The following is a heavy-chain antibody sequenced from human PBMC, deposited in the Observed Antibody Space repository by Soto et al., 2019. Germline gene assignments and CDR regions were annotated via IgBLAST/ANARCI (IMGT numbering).Heavy chain of an antibody. D-gene: IGHD3-3*01. CDR2: ISCYNGKT. V-gene: IGHV1-18*01. CDR3: ARDAPPPELRFLEWHLYDSTGMDV. J-gene: IGHJ6*02. CDR1: GYSFTAYG. Sequence: QVQVVQSGDEVKETGASVRVSCKTSGYSFTAYGISWVRQAPGQGLEWMGWISCYNGKTKYAQKVNGRVTMTTDTSTSTALMEVRSLRSDAPAIYYCARDAPPPELRFLEWHLYDSTGMDVWGQGTTVTVSS.